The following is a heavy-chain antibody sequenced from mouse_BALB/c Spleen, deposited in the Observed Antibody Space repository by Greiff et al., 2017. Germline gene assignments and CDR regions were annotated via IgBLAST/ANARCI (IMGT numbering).Heavy chain of an antibody. J-gene: IGHJ4*01. Sequence: QVQLKQPGAELVKPGASVKLSCKASGYTFTSYWMHWVKQRPGQGLEWIGEIDPSDSYTNYNQKFKGKATLTVDKSSSTAYMQLSSLTSEDSAVYYCARLIYYAMDYWGQGTSVTVSS. CDR3: ARLIYYAMDY. V-gene: IGHV1-69*02. CDR2: IDPSDSYT. CDR1: GYTFTSYW.